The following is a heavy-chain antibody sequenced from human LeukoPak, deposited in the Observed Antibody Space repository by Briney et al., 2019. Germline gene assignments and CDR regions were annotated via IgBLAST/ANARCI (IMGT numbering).Heavy chain of an antibody. CDR1: PGSIGNYY. CDR3: FAEAGSYCFDP. J-gene: IGHJ5*02. V-gene: IGHV4-59*12. CDR2: AYYTGTP. D-gene: IGHD6-19*01. Sequence: TSETLSLTCTVSPGSIGNYYWSWIRQPPGKGLEWIGYAYYTGTPNYNRSLKSRVAISLDTSKTQLSLKLPSVTAADRAGYAEFAEAGSYCFDPWGKGILVTVSS.